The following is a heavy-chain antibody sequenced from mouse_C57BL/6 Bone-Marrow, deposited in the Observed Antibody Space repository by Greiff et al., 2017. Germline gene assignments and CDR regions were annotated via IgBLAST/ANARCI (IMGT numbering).Heavy chain of an antibody. Sequence: VQLQQPGAELVRPGSSVKLSCKASGYTFTSYWMHWVKQRPIQGLEWIGNIDPSDSETHYNQKFKDKATLTVDKSSSTAYMQLSSLTSEDSAVYYCARRYYGNYWFAYWGQGTLVTVSA. CDR2: IDPSDSET. CDR1: GYTFTSYW. J-gene: IGHJ3*01. CDR3: ARRYYGNYWFAY. D-gene: IGHD2-1*01. V-gene: IGHV1-52*01.